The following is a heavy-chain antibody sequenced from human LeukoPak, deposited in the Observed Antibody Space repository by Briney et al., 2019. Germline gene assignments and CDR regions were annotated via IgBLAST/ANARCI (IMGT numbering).Heavy chain of an antibody. CDR2: IKQDGSEN. V-gene: IGHV3-7*01. D-gene: IGHD5-12*01. CDR1: GFTFSSYW. J-gene: IGHJ6*03. Sequence: GGSLRLSCAASGFTFSSYWMHWVRQAPGKGLEWVANIKQDGSENYYVDSVKGRFTISRDNAKNSLYLQMNSLRAEDTAVYYCARVGQWLVYYYFYYMDVWGKGTTVTVSS. CDR3: ARVGQWLVYYYFYYMDV.